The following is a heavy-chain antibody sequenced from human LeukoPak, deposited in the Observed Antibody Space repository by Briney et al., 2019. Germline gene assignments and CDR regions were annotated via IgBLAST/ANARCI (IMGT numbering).Heavy chain of an antibody. CDR3: AKDTVWFGELSGAFDI. V-gene: IGHV3-9*03. D-gene: IGHD3-10*01. CDR1: GFTFDDYA. J-gene: IGHJ3*02. Sequence: GRSLRLSCAASGFTFDDYAMHWVRQAPGKGLEWVSGISWNSGSIGYADSVKGRFTISRDNAKNSLYLQMNSLRAEVMALYYCAKDTVWFGELSGAFDIWGQGTMVTVSS. CDR2: ISWNSGSI.